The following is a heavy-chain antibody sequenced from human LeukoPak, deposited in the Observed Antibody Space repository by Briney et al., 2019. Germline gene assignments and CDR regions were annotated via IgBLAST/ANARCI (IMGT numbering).Heavy chain of an antibody. D-gene: IGHD3-22*01. V-gene: IGHV4-59*01. Sequence: SETLSLTCTVSGGSISSYYWSWIRQPPGKGLEWIGNIYYSGSTNYNPSLKSRVTISLDTSKNQFSLNLSSVTAADTAVYYCARHEYSSGYYGDAFDIWGQGTMVTVSS. J-gene: IGHJ3*02. CDR1: GGSISSYY. CDR3: ARHEYSSGYYGDAFDI. CDR2: IYYSGST.